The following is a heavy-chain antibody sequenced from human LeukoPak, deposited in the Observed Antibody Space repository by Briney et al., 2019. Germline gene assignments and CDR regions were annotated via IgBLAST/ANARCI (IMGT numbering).Heavy chain of an antibody. Sequence: GGSLRLSCAASGFTFSSYEMNWVRQAPGKGLEWVSYISSSGSTIYYADSVKGRFTISRDNAKNSLYLQMNSLRAEDTAVYYCASTGLQFLEWLLPVLDYWGRGTLVTVSS. D-gene: IGHD3-3*01. CDR1: GFTFSSYE. CDR3: ASTGLQFLEWLLPVLDY. J-gene: IGHJ4*02. CDR2: ISSSGSTI. V-gene: IGHV3-48*03.